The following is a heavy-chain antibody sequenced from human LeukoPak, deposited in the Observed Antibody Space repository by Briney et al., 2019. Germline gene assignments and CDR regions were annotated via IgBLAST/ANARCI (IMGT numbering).Heavy chain of an antibody. J-gene: IGHJ6*03. CDR2: IYIVSDR. CDR1: GISVSGNY. D-gene: IGHD3-3*01. V-gene: IGHV3-53*01. Sequence: GGSLRLSCAASGISVSGNYMSWVRQAPGKGLEWVSVIYIVSDRHYTDSVKGRFTISRDNSKNTVFLQMNSLRTEDTAVYYCVREGDDFWGPNYRSFMDVWGKGTTVTVSS. CDR3: VREGDDFWGPNYRSFMDV.